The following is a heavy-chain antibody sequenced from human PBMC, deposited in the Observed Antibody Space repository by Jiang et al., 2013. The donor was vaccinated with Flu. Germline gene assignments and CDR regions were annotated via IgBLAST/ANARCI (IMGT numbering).Heavy chain of an antibody. J-gene: IGHJ4*02. V-gene: IGHV3-9*01. Sequence: QLVESGGGLVQPGRSLRLSCAASGFTFDDYAMHWVRQAPGKGLEWVSGISWNSGSIGYADSVKGRFTISRDNAKNSLYLQMNSLRAEDTALYYCAKDTYDILTGCNFDYWGQGTLVTVSS. D-gene: IGHD3-9*01. CDR1: GFTFDDYA. CDR2: ISWNSGSI. CDR3: AKDTYDILTGCNFDY.